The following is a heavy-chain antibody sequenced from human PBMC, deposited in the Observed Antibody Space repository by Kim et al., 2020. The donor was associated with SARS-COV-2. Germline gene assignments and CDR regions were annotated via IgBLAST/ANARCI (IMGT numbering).Heavy chain of an antibody. CDR3: ARDRAVGTRWPSDYYAMDV. Sequence: GGSLRLSCAASGFTFGTYWMNWVRQAPGKGLEWVANIKEDGTGTYYVDSVKGRFTFSRDNAKNSLYLQLNSLRVDDTAVYYCARDRAVGTRWPSDYYAMDVRGQGNPVTV. CDR2: IKEDGTGT. V-gene: IGHV3-7*03. J-gene: IGHJ6*02. CDR1: GFTFGTYW. D-gene: IGHD2-15*01.